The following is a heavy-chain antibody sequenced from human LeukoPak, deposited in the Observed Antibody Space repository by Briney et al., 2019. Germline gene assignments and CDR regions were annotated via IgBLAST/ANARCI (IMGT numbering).Heavy chain of an antibody. Sequence: GGSLRLSCAASGYTFSSYWMHWVRQAPGKGLVWVSRIDSDGSSTSYADSVKGRFTISRDNAKNTLYLQMNSLRAEDTAVYYCARDIIVGATTTNVAFDIWGQGTMVTVSS. CDR2: IDSDGSST. CDR3: ARDIIVGATTTNVAFDI. V-gene: IGHV3-74*01. D-gene: IGHD1-26*01. CDR1: GYTFSSYW. J-gene: IGHJ3*02.